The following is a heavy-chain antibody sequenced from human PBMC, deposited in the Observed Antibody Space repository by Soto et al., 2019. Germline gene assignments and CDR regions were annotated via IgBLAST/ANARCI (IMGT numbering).Heavy chain of an antibody. V-gene: IGHV1-8*01. J-gene: IGHJ6*03. CDR1: GYTFTSYD. CDR2: MNPNSGNT. Sequence: ASVKVSCKASGYTFTSYDINWVRQATGQGLEWMGWMNPNSGNTGYAQKFQGRVTMTRNTSISTAYMELSSLRSEDTAVYYCARSGYFDWLLYSHYYYYYMDVWGKGTTVTVSS. CDR3: ARSGYFDWLLYSHYYYYYMDV. D-gene: IGHD3-9*01.